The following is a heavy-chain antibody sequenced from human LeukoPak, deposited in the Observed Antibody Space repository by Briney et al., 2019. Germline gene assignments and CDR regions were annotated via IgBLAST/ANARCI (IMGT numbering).Heavy chain of an antibody. CDR2: IYYSGST. Sequence: SETLSLTCTVSGGSISSYYWSWIRQPPGKGLEWIGYIYYSGSTNHNPSLKSRVTISVDTSKNQFSLKLSSVTAADTAVYYCARDGGNEGDAFDIWGKGTMVPV. CDR1: GGSISSYY. V-gene: IGHV4-59*01. J-gene: IGHJ3*02. CDR3: ARDGGNEGDAFDI. D-gene: IGHD1-1*01.